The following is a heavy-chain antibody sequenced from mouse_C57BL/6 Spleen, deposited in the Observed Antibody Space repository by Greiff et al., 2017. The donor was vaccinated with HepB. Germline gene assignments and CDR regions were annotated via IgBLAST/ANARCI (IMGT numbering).Heavy chain of an antibody. CDR1: GYAFSSSW. Sequence: QVQLQQSGPELVKPGASVKISCKASGYAFSSSWMNWVKQRPGKGLEWIGRIYPGDGDTNYNGKFKGKATLTADKSSSTAYMQLSSLTSEDSAVYLCARGAGYFDYWGQGTTLTVSS. V-gene: IGHV1-82*01. J-gene: IGHJ2*01. CDR2: IYPGDGDT. D-gene: IGHD3-3*01. CDR3: ARGAGYFDY.